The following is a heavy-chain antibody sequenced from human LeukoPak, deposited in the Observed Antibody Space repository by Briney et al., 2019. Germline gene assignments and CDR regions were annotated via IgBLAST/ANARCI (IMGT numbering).Heavy chain of an antibody. CDR1: GFTFSSYE. CDR2: ISSSGSTI. CDR3: TTLTVATNFDY. V-gene: IGHV3-48*03. Sequence: GSLRLSCAASGFTFSSYEMNWVRQAPGKGLEWVSNISSSGSTIYYADSVKGRFTISRDNAKNSLYLQMNSLRAEDTAVYYCTTLTVATNFDYWGQGTLVTVSS. D-gene: IGHD5-12*01. J-gene: IGHJ4*02.